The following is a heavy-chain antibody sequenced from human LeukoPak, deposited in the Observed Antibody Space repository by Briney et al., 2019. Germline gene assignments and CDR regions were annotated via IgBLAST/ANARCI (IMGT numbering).Heavy chain of an antibody. V-gene: IGHV4-59*01. CDR1: GGSIRGYF. CDR3: ARYRAFDI. J-gene: IGHJ3*02. CDR2: IYNSRST. Sequence: PSETLSLTCTVSGGSIRGYFWSWIRQPPGKGLEWIGYIYNSRSTDYNPSLKSRVTISVDTSKNQFSLKLSSVTAADTAVYYCARYRAFDIWGQGTMVTVSS.